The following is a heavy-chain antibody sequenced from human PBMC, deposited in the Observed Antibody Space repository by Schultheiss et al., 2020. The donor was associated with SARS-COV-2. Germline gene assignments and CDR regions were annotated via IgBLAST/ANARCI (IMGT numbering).Heavy chain of an antibody. CDR3: ARDSGGYSSSSGNNNYYGLDV. CDR2: ISGSGGST. D-gene: IGHD6-6*01. V-gene: IGHV3-23*01. CDR1: GFTFSSYA. Sequence: SCAASGFTFSSYAMSWVRQAPGKGLEWVSAISGSGGSTYYADSVKGRFTISRDNSKNTLYLQMNSLRAEDTAVYYCARDSGGYSSSSGNNNYYGLDVWGQGTTVTVSS. J-gene: IGHJ6*02.